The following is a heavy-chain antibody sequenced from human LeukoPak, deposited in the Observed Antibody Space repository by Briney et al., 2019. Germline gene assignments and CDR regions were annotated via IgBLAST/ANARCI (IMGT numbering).Heavy chain of an antibody. CDR3: VRDKYCASSSCPGAFDL. CDR1: GFNFYYDW. J-gene: IGHJ3*01. CDR2: IKSKTDGGTT. Sequence: GGSLRLSCAASGFNFYYDWMSWVRQAPGKGLEWVGRIKSKTDGGTTEYAAPVKGRFTISRDDSRNTLYLQMSSLKTEDTAVYYCVRDKYCASSSCPGAFDLWGQGTVVTVSS. V-gene: IGHV3-15*01. D-gene: IGHD2-2*01.